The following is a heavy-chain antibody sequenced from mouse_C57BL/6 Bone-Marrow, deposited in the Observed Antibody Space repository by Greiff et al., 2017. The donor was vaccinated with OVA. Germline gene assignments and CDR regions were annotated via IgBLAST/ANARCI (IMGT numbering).Heavy chain of an antibody. Sequence: EVQLQESGPGMVKPSPSLSLTCTVTGYSITSGYDWHWIRHFPGNKLEWMGYIRYSGSTNYNPSLKSRISITHDTSKNHFFLKLNSVTTEDAATYYCARAYGNYYAMDYWGQGTSVTVSS. D-gene: IGHD2-1*01. V-gene: IGHV3-1*01. CDR2: IRYSGST. J-gene: IGHJ4*01. CDR1: GYSITSGYD. CDR3: ARAYGNYYAMDY.